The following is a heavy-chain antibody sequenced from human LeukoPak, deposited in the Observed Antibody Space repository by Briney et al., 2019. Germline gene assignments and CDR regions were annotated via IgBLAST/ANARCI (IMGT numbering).Heavy chain of an antibody. CDR3: ARDYYGDWPPLFDY. CDR2: ISRSDGTA. Sequence: GGSLRLSCAASGFTFSSFAMNWVRQAPGKGLEWVSFISRSDGTACYADSVKGRFTISRDNSKNTLYLQMNSLRAEDTAQYFRARDYYGDWPPLFDYWGQGTLVTVSS. D-gene: IGHD4-17*01. J-gene: IGHJ4*02. CDR1: GFTFSSFA. V-gene: IGHV3-23*01.